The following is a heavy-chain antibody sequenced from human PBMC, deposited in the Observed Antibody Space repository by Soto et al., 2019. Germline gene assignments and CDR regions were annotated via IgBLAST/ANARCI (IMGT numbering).Heavy chain of an antibody. CDR1: GGSISIYY. Sequence: KASETLSLTCTVSGGSISIYYWSWIRHPPGKGLEWIGYIYYSGSTNYNPSLKSRVTISVDTSKNQFSLKLSSVTAADTAVYYCAREGSVSSYYDFWSGPSGFDYWGQGTLVTVSS. CDR3: AREGSVSSYYDFWSGPSGFDY. V-gene: IGHV4-59*01. D-gene: IGHD3-3*01. J-gene: IGHJ4*02. CDR2: IYYSGST.